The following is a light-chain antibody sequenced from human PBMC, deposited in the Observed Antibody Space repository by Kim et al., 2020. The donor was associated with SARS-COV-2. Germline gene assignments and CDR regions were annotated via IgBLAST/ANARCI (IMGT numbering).Light chain of an antibody. CDR1: QSVSSNY. CDR2: GAS. J-gene: IGKJ1*01. Sequence: SPGERATLSCRASQSVSSNYLAWYQQKPGQAPRLLIYGASSRATGIPGRISGSGSGTDFTLTITRLEPEDFAVYYCQQYSSSPATFGQGTKVDIK. CDR3: QQYSSSPAT. V-gene: IGKV3-20*01.